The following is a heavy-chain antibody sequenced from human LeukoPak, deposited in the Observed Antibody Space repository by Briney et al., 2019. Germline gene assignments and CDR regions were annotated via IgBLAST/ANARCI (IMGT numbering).Heavy chain of an antibody. CDR2: ISSSSSYI. CDR1: GFTFSSYS. V-gene: IGHV3-21*01. Sequence: PGGSLRLSCAASGFTFSSYSMNWVRQAPGKGLEWVSSISSSSSYIYYADSVKGRFTISRDNAKNSLYLQMNSLRAEDTAVYYCARMTGIAVAGTGYWGQGTLVTVSS. D-gene: IGHD6-19*01. CDR3: ARMTGIAVAGTGY. J-gene: IGHJ4*02.